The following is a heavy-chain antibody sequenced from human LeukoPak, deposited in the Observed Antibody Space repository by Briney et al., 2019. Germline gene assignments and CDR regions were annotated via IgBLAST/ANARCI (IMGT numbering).Heavy chain of an antibody. CDR3: AREHPYYYDSSGTALMAEIKYYFDY. D-gene: IGHD3-22*01. CDR1: GFTFRGYW. CDR2: IKQDGSEK. J-gene: IGHJ4*02. V-gene: IGHV3-7*01. Sequence: PGGSLRLSCAASGFTFRGYWMSWVRQAPGKGLEWVANIKQDGSEKYYVDSVKGRFTISRDNAKNSLYLQMNSLRAEDTGVYYCAREHPYYYDSSGTALMAEIKYYFDYWGQGTLVTVSS.